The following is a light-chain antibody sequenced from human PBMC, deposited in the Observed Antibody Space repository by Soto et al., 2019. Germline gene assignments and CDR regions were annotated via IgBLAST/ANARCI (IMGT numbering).Light chain of an antibody. V-gene: IGLV2-23*02. J-gene: IGLJ1*01. CDR1: SSDVGSYHL. CDR2: DVR. Sequence: QSDLAQPASVSGSPGQSITISCTGTSSDVGSYHLVSWYQQHPGKAPRLMIYDVRKRPSGVSNRFSGSKSGNTASLTISGLQAEDEADYYCCSYAGITTHVFGTGTKVTVL. CDR3: CSYAGITTHV.